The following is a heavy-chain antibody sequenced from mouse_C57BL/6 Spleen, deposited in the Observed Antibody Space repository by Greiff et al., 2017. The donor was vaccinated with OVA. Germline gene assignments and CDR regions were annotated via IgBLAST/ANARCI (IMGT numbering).Heavy chain of an antibody. CDR1: GFTFSSYA. V-gene: IGHV5-9-1*02. Sequence: EVQRVESGEGLVKPGGSLKLSCAASGFTFSSYAMSWVRQTPEKRLEWVAYISSGGDYIYYADTVKGRFTISRDNARNTLYLQMSSLKSEDTAMYYCTRDKGGDPFAYWGQGTLVTVSA. CDR3: TRDKGGDPFAY. J-gene: IGHJ3*01. CDR2: ISSGGDYI.